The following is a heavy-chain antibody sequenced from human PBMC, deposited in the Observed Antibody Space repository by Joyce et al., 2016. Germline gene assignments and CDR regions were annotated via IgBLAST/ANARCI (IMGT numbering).Heavy chain of an antibody. D-gene: IGHD3-10*01. Sequence: EVQLLESGGGLVQPGGSPRLSCAASCFTFSSYAMNWVRQTPGKGLGGFSAISATGGSTYYADSVKGRFTISRDSSKNTLYLQMNSLRAEDTAVYYCAKSSGSGSTYYFDFWGQGTLVTVSS. V-gene: IGHV3-23*01. CDR3: AKSSGSGSTYYFDF. J-gene: IGHJ4*02. CDR2: ISATGGST. CDR1: CFTFSSYA.